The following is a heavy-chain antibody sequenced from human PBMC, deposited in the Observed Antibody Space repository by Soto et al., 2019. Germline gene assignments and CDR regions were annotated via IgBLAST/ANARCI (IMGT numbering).Heavy chain of an antibody. CDR1: GFTFSSYG. CDR2: ISYDGSNK. D-gene: IGHD6-19*01. V-gene: IGHV3-30*18. Sequence: QVQLVESGGGVVQPGRSLRLSCAASGFTFSSYGMHWVRQAPGKGLEWVAVISYDGSNKYYADSVKGRFTISRDNSKNPLYLQMNSLRAEDTAVYYCAKDGGVAVGATGYFDYWGQGTLVTVSS. CDR3: AKDGGVAVGATGYFDY. J-gene: IGHJ4*02.